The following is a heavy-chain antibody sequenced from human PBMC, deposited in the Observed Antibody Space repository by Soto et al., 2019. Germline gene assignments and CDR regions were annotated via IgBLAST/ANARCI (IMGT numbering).Heavy chain of an antibody. CDR1: GGTFSSYA. Sequence: QVQLVQSGAEVKKPGSSVKVSCKASGGTFSSYAISWVRQAPGQGLEWMGVIITIFGTENYAQKFQGRVTITADESTSTAYMELSSLRSEDTDVYYCARANGDSSLYYYYYGMDVWGQGTTVTVSS. J-gene: IGHJ6*02. D-gene: IGHD4-17*01. V-gene: IGHV1-69*12. CDR3: ARANGDSSLYYYYYGMDV. CDR2: IITIFGTE.